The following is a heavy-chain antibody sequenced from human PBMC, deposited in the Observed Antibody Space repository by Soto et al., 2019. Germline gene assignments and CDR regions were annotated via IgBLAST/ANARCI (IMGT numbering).Heavy chain of an antibody. CDR1: GGSLSGYQ. V-gene: IGHV4-34*01. D-gene: IGHD3-10*01. CDR3: ARGLILWFGELSRRGGYYYYMDV. CDR2: INDSGNI. J-gene: IGHJ6*03. Sequence: QVQLQQWGAGLLKPSETLSLTCAVYGGSLSGYQWSWIRQTPGKGLEWIGEINDSGNINYNLSLKSRVTILLDTPRKQISLKLSAVTAADSAVYYCARGLILWFGELSRRGGYYYYMDVWGKGTTVAVSS.